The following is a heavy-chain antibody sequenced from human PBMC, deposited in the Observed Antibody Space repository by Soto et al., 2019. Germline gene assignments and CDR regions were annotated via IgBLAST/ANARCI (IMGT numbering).Heavy chain of an antibody. Sequence: GGSLRLSCAASGFTFSSYSMNWVRQAPGKGLEWVSSISSSSSYIYYADSVKGPFTISRDNAKNSLYLQMNSLRAGDTAVYYCARDRQGRFPMDVWGKGTTVTVSS. CDR3: ARDRQGRFPMDV. CDR2: ISSSSSYI. V-gene: IGHV3-21*01. D-gene: IGHD3-3*01. J-gene: IGHJ6*03. CDR1: GFTFSSYS.